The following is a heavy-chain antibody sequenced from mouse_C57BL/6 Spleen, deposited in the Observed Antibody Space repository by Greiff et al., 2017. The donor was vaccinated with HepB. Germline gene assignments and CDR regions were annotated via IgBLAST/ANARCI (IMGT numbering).Heavy chain of an antibody. CDR3: ARGDGNYLYAMDY. CDR1: GYTFTSYW. CDR2: IDPSDSYT. D-gene: IGHD2-1*01. V-gene: IGHV1-69*01. Sequence: QVQLQQSGAELVMPGASVKLSCKASGYTFTSYWMHWVKQRPGQGLEWIGEIDPSDSYTNYNQKFKGKSTLTVDKSSSTAYMQLSSLTSEDSAVYYCARGDGNYLYAMDYWGQGTSVTVSS. J-gene: IGHJ4*01.